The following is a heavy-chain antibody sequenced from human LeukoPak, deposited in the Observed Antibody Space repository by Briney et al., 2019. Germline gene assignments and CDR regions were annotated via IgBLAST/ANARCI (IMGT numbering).Heavy chain of an antibody. Sequence: SETLSLTCALSTVSGSSGNFWSWVRQPPGEGLEWIGEVHKSGRTHHNPSLKTRVTISIDASKNQLSLELTSVTAADTAVYYCARELRGAPTPGAYWGQGTRVTVSS. J-gene: IGHJ4*02. CDR2: VHKSGRT. D-gene: IGHD1-26*01. CDR3: ARELRGAPTPGAY. CDR1: TVSGSSGNF. V-gene: IGHV4-4*02.